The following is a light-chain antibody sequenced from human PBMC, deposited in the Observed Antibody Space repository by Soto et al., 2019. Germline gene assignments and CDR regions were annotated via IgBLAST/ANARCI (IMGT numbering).Light chain of an antibody. CDR1: QDITNY. V-gene: IGKV1-33*01. CDR2: DAS. J-gene: IGKJ4*01. Sequence: DIQMTQSPSSLSSSVGDRVAVTCHASQDITNYLNWYQQKPGKAPKLLIYDASDLEMGVPSRFSGSGSGTDFTFTINSLQPEDIATYYCQQYDDFPLSFGGGTKVDIK. CDR3: QQYDDFPLS.